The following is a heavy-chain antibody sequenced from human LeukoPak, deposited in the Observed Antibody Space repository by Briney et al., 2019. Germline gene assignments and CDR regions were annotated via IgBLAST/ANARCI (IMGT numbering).Heavy chain of an antibody. CDR2: IYPGDSDT. V-gene: IGHV5-51*01. Sequence: ESLKISCKGSGYAFKTYWIGWVRQMPGKGLEWMGTIYPGDSDTRYSPSFQGQVTISADKSISTAYLQWNSLKASDTAIYYCARRGDGFYWFDPWGQGTMVTVSS. J-gene: IGHJ5*02. CDR3: ARRGDGFYWFDP. D-gene: IGHD3-3*01. CDR1: GYAFKTYW.